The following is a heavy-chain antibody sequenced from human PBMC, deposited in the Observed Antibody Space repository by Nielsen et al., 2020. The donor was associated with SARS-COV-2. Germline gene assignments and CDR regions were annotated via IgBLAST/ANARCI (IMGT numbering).Heavy chain of an antibody. Sequence: GGSLRLSCAASGFTFSSYAMHWVRQAPGKGLEWVAVISYDGSNKYYADSVKGRFTISRDNSKNTLYLQMNSLRAEDTAVYYCARGWELPPSPMDVWGQGTTVTVSS. CDR3: ARGWELPPSPMDV. D-gene: IGHD1-26*01. CDR2: ISYDGSNK. CDR1: GFTFSSYA. V-gene: IGHV3-30-3*01. J-gene: IGHJ6*02.